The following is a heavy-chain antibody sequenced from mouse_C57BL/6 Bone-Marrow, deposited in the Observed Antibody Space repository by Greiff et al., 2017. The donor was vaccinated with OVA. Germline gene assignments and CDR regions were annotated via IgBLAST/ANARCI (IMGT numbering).Heavy chain of an antibody. J-gene: IGHJ1*03. D-gene: IGHD2-5*01. Sequence: VQLQQSGPELVKPGASVKIPCKASGYTFTDYNMDWVKQSHGKSLEWIGDINPNTGGTIYNQKFKGKATLTVDKSSSTAYMELRSLTSEDTAVYYCARRGYSKPLWYFEVWGTGTTVTVYS. V-gene: IGHV1-18*01. CDR1: GYTFTDYN. CDR3: ARRGYSKPLWYFEV. CDR2: INPNTGGT.